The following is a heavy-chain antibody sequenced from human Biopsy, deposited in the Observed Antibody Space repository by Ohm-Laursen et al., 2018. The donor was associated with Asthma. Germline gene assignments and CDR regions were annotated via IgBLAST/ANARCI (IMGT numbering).Heavy chain of an antibody. J-gene: IGHJ4*02. D-gene: IGHD1-26*01. CDR3: AKGGTYTTDRYAY. V-gene: IGHV3-23*01. CDR1: GFTFSSYA. Sequence: SLRLSRTASGFTFSSYAMSWVRQAPGKGLEWVSSISSSGASTYYADSVKGRFTISRDNSKNTLYLQMSSLRADDTAVYYCAKGGTYTTDRYAYWGQGSLVTVSS. CDR2: ISSSGAST.